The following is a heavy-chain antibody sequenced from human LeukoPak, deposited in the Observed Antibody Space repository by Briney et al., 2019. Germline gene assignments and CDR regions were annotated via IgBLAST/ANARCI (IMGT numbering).Heavy chain of an antibody. V-gene: IGHV3-30-3*01. D-gene: IGHD5-18*01. CDR1: GFTFSSYA. CDR2: ISYDGSNK. J-gene: IGHJ4*02. CDR3: DGYGY. Sequence: GGSLRLSCAASGFTFSSYAMHWVRQAPGKGLEWVAVISYDGSNKYYADSVKGRFTISRDNSKNTLYLQINSLRAEDTAVYYCDGYGYWGQGTLVTVSS.